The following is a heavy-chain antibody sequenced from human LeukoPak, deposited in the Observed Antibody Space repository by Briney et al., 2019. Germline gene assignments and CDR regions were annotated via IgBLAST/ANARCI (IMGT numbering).Heavy chain of an antibody. CDR2: IKQDGSEK. Sequence: GGSLRLSCAASGFTFSSYSMNWVRQAPGKGLEWVANIKQDGSEKYYVDSVRGRFTISRDNAKNSLYLQMNSLRAEDTAVYYCARSDYGDYVGYWGQGTLVTVSS. V-gene: IGHV3-7*01. J-gene: IGHJ4*02. D-gene: IGHD4-17*01. CDR3: ARSDYGDYVGY. CDR1: GFTFSSYS.